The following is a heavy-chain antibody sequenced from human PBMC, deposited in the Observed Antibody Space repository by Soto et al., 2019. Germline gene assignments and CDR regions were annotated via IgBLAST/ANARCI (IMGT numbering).Heavy chain of an antibody. CDR1: GYSFTGYF. J-gene: IGHJ4*02. CDR2: INPNSGGR. Sequence: ASVKVSCKVSGYSFTGYFMHWVRQAPGQGLEWMGWINPNSGGRNFAQKFQGRVTLTRDTSISTAYLELSGLTSDDTAFYYCARGRHPMRHGNGGSCYSNFGYWDQLTLVTVSS. V-gene: IGHV1-2*02. D-gene: IGHD2-15*01. CDR3: ARGRHPMRHGNGGSCYSNFGY.